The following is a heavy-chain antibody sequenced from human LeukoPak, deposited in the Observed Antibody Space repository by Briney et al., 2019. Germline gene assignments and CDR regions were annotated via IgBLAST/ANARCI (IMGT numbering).Heavy chain of an antibody. CDR2: ISSSGGTI. CDR3: ARERFSGSFWTRFDF. J-gene: IGHJ4*02. V-gene: IGHV3-11*01. Sequence: GGSLRLSCAASGFTFSDYYMSWIRHAAGKGLEWVSYISSSGGTIYYADSVKGRFTISRDNAKNSLYLQMTSLRAEDTAVYYCARERFSGSFWTRFDFWGQGSLVTVSS. D-gene: IGHD1-26*01. CDR1: GFTFSDYY.